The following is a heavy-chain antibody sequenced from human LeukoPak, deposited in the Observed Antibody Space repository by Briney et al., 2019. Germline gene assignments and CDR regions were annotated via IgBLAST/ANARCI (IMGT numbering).Heavy chain of an antibody. V-gene: IGHV4-39*01. CDR1: GASISSDNY. CDR2: VHFSGTT. D-gene: IGHD6-19*01. Sequence: SETLSLTCTVSGASISSDNYWGWIRQAPGKGLELIGSVHFSGTTYYNPSLKSRVAIALDTSKNQFSLKLRSVTAADTAIYYCAKHGMWLVWLENWGHDTLVTVSS. CDR3: AKHGMWLVWLEN. J-gene: IGHJ1*01.